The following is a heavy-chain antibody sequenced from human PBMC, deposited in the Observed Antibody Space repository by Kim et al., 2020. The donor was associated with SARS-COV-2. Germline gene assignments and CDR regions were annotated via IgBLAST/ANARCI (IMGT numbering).Heavy chain of an antibody. Sequence: DSGQGRIAISRDNSRNTVYLQMDTLRPEDTALYYCVKDLSGSYSFESWGQGTLVTVSS. D-gene: IGHD1-26*01. J-gene: IGHJ4*02. CDR3: VKDLSGSYSFES. V-gene: IGHV3-64D*06.